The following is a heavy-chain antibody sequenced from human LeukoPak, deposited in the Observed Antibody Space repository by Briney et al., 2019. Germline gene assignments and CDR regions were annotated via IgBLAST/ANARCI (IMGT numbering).Heavy chain of an antibody. Sequence: ASVKVSCKASGYTFTSYDINWVRQATGQGLEWMGWMNPNSGNTGYAQKFQGRVTMTRNTSISTAYMELSSLRSEDTAVYYCAIVVVPARSFDYWGHGTLVTVSS. CDR3: AIVVVPARSFDY. D-gene: IGHD2-2*01. V-gene: IGHV1-8*01. CDR1: GYTFTSYD. CDR2: MNPNSGNT. J-gene: IGHJ4*01.